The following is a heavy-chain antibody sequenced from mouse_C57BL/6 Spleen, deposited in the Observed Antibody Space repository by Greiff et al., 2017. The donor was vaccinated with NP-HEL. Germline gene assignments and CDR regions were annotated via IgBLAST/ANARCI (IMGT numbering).Heavy chain of an antibody. CDR2: SRNKANDYTT. CDR3: ARDEGDYYGSSPFAY. D-gene: IGHD1-1*01. Sequence: EVKLMESGGGLVQSGRSLRLSCATSGFTFSDFYMEWVRQAPGKGLEWIAASRNKANDYTTEYSASVKGRFIVSRDTSKSILYLQMNALRAEDTAIYYCARDEGDYYGSSPFAYWGQGTLVTVSA. V-gene: IGHV7-1*01. J-gene: IGHJ3*01. CDR1: GFTFSDFY.